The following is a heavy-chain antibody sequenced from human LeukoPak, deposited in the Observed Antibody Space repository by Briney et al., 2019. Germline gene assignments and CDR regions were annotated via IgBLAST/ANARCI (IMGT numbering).Heavy chain of an antibody. J-gene: IGHJ4*02. D-gene: IGHD3-9*01. CDR3: AKNNRYYDILTGHFDY. V-gene: IGHV3-23*01. Sequence: PGGSLRLSCAASGFTFSSYGMSWVRQAPGKGLEWVSAISGSGGSTYYADSVKGRFTISRDNSKNTLYLQMNSLRAEDTAVYYCAKNNRYYDILTGHFDYWGQGTLVTVSS. CDR1: GFTFSSYG. CDR2: ISGSGGST.